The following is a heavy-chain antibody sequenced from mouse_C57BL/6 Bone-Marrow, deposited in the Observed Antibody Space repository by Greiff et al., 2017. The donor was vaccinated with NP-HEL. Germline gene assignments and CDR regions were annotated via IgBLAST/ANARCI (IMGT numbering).Heavy chain of an antibody. J-gene: IGHJ2*01. CDR1: GFNIKDDY. D-gene: IGHD1-2*01. V-gene: IGHV14-4*01. CDR2: IDPENGDT. Sequence: EVQLQQSGAELVRPGASVKLSCTASGFNIKDDYMHWVKQRPEQGLEWIGWIDPENGDTEYASKFQGKATITADTSSNTAYLQLSSLTSEDTAVYYCTKGGLRRLFDYGGQGTTLTVSS. CDR3: TKGGLRRLFDY.